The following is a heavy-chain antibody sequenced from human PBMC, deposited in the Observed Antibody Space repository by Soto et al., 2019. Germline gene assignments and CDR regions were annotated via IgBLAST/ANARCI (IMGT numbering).Heavy chain of an antibody. CDR1: GDPIHSYGKS. CDR3: DRGVHDSSGYDS. CDR2: ILLGGSA. V-gene: IGHV4-30-2*01. Sequence: TLCLPRAVFGDPIHSYGKSRKLIPQPPGKGLGWIWCILLGGSAEYNPSLKGRVHMSGDRAKNQLSLRLGSVTPADTAVYYCDRGVHDSSGYDSWGQGIRVTVTA. D-gene: IGHD3-22*01. J-gene: IGHJ4*02.